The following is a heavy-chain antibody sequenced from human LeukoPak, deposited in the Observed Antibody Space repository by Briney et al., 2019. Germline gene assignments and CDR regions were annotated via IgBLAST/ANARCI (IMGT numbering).Heavy chain of an antibody. CDR2: TYYRSTWYN. Sequence: SQTLSHTCAISGDSVSSNSVTWNWIRQSPSRGLEWLGRTYYRSTWYNDYAVSVRGRITVNPDTSKNQFSLHLNSVTPEDTAVYYCARRLTQYDCFDPWGQGILVTVSS. CDR3: ARRLTQYDCFDP. V-gene: IGHV6-1*01. CDR1: GDSVSSNSVT. J-gene: IGHJ5*02. D-gene: IGHD2-2*01.